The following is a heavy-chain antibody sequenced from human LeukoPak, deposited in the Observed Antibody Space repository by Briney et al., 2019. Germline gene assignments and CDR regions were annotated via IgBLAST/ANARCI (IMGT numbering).Heavy chain of an antibody. CDR2: ITSSSSHI. Sequence: GGSLRLSCAASGFTFSSYSMNWVRQAPGKGLEWVSSITSSSSHIYYADSVKGRFTISRDNAKNSLYLQMNSLRAEDTAVYYCARVRLVTDYWGQGILVTVSS. V-gene: IGHV3-21*01. J-gene: IGHJ4*02. CDR1: GFTFSSYS. CDR3: ARVRLVTDY. D-gene: IGHD3-9*01.